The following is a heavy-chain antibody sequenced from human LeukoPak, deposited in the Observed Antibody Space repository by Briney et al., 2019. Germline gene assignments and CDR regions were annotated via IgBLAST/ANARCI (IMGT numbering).Heavy chain of an antibody. CDR3: ASGGNYGGNSFDY. V-gene: IGHV4-34*01. Sequence: SETLSLTCAVYGGSFSGYYWSWIRQPPGKGLEWIGEINHSGSTNYNPSLKSRVTISVDTSKNQFSLKLSSVTAADTAVYYCASGGNYGGNSFDYWGQGTLVTVSS. CDR1: GGSFSGYY. D-gene: IGHD4-17*01. J-gene: IGHJ4*02. CDR2: INHSGST.